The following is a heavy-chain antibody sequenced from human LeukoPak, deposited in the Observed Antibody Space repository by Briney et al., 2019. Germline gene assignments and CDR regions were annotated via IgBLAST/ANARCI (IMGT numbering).Heavy chain of an antibody. D-gene: IGHD2/OR15-2a*01. V-gene: IGHV4-34*01. J-gene: IGHJ6*03. Sequence: PSETLSLTCAVYGGSFSGYYWSWIRQPPGKGLEWIGEINHSGSTNYNPSLKSRVTISVDTSKNQFSLKLSSVTAADTAVYYCARLTPTTLSLYYCYMDVWGKGTTVTVSS. CDR1: GGSFSGYY. CDR2: INHSGST. CDR3: ARLTPTTLSLYYCYMDV.